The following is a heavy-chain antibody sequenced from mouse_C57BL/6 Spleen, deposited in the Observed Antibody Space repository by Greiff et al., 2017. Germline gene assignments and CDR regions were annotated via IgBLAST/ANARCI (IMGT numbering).Heavy chain of an antibody. Sequence: EVHLVESGGGLVKPGGSLKLSCAASGFTFSDYGMHWVRQAPEKGLEWVAYISSGSSTIYYADTVKGRLTISRDNAKNTLFLQMTSLRSEDTAMYYCATNSNFDYWGQGTTLTVSS. CDR1: GFTFSDYG. CDR3: ATNSNFDY. D-gene: IGHD4-1*01. J-gene: IGHJ2*01. V-gene: IGHV5-17*01. CDR2: ISSGSSTI.